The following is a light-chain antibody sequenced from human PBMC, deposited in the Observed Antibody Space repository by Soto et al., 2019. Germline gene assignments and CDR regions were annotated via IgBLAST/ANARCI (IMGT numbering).Light chain of an antibody. CDR2: LGS. V-gene: IGKV2-28*01. CDR3: MQAQQIPRT. J-gene: IGKJ2*01. CDR1: QSLLHSNGYNY. Sequence: DIVMTQSPLSLRVTPGEPASISCRSSQSLLHSNGYNYLDWYLQKPGQSPQLLIYLGSNRASGVPDRFSGSASGTDFTLRISRVEAEDVGVYYCMQAQQIPRTFGQGTKVDIK.